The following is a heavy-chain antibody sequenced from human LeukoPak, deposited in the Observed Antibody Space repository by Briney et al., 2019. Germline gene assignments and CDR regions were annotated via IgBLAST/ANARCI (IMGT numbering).Heavy chain of an antibody. CDR2: IYYSGST. V-gene: IGHV4-31*03. CDR3: ARASWDYYDSSGYYAYFDY. CDR1: GGSISSGGYY. Sequence: KSSETLSLTCTVSGGSISSGGYYWSWIRQHPGKGLEWIGYIYYSGSTYYNPSLKSRVTISVDTSKNQFSLKLSSVTAADTAVYYCARASWDYYDSSGYYAYFDYWGQGTLVTVSS. D-gene: IGHD3-22*01. J-gene: IGHJ4*02.